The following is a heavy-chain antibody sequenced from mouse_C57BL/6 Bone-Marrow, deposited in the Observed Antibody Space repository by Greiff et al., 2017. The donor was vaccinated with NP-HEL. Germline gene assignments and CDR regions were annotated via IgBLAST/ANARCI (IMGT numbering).Heavy chain of an antibody. J-gene: IGHJ2*01. D-gene: IGHD1-1*01. CDR1: GFNIKDDY. CDR3: TNPRYYYGSRGDY. Sequence: VQLQQSGAELVRPGASVKLSCTASGFNIKDDYMHWVKQRPEQGLEWIGWIDPENGDTEYASKFQGKATITADTSSNTAYLQLSSLTSEDTAVYYCTNPRYYYGSRGDYWGQGTTLTVSS. V-gene: IGHV14-4*01. CDR2: IDPENGDT.